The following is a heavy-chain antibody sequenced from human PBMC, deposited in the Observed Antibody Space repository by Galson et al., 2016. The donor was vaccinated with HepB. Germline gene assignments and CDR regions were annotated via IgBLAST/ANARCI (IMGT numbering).Heavy chain of an antibody. CDR3: VRDRAVAGDFDF. CDR2: IFYTANT. V-gene: IGHV4-39*07. D-gene: IGHD6-19*01. J-gene: IGHJ4*02. CDR1: GGSISSGAHY. Sequence: LSLTCTVSGGSISSGAHYWGWIRQAPGQGLEWIGSIFYTANTYANPSLKSRVTMLVDTSKNQISLKLTSVTAADTAVYYCVRDRAVAGDFDFWGQGTLVTVSS.